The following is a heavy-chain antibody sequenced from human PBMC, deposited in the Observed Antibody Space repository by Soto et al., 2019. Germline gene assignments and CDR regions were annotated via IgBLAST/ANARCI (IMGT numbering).Heavy chain of an antibody. J-gene: IGHJ1*01. CDR3: ARAPYYDFWSGYYIGYFQH. Sequence: QVQLQQWGAGLLKPSETLSLTCAVYGGSFSGYYWSWIRQPPGKGLEWIGEINHSGSTNYNPSLKSRVTISVDTSKNQFSLQLSSVTAADTAVYYCARAPYYDFWSGYYIGYFQHWGQGTLVTVSS. CDR1: GGSFSGYY. D-gene: IGHD3-3*01. V-gene: IGHV4-34*01. CDR2: INHSGST.